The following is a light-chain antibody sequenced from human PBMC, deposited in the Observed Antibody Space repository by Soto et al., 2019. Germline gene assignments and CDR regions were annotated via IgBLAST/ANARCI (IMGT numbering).Light chain of an antibody. Sequence: QSALTQPASVSGSPGQSITISCTGTSSDVGGYNYVSWYQQHPGKAPKLMIYDVSNRPSGVSNRFSGSKSGNTASLTISGLQAEDEAEYYCSSYTSSSTLVGFGGGTK. J-gene: IGLJ2*01. CDR1: SSDVGGYNY. CDR3: SSYTSSSTLVG. V-gene: IGLV2-14*01. CDR2: DVS.